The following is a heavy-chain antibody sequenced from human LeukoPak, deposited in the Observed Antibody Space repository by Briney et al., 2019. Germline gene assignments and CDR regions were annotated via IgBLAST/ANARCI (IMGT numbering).Heavy chain of an antibody. V-gene: IGHV3-21*01. CDR1: GFTFSSYS. CDR2: ISSSSSYI. D-gene: IGHD3-10*01. CDR3: ARDLWLAGSWYFDL. Sequence: PGGSLRLSCAASGFTFSSYSMNWVRQAPGKGLEWVSSISSSSSYIYYADSVKGRFTISRDNAKNSLYLQMNSLRAEDTAVYYCARDLWLAGSWYFDLWGRGTLVTVSS. J-gene: IGHJ2*01.